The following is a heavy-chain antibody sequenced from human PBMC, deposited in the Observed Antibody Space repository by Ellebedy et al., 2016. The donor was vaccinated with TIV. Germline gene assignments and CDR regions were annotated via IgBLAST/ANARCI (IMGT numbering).Heavy chain of an antibody. Sequence: PGGSLRLSCAASGFTFSCCAMSWVRQAPGKGLEWVSVISNSGDTTYADSVKGRFTISRDNSKNTLYLQMNSLRAEDTAVYYCATGARSEGGYWGQGTLVTVSS. J-gene: IGHJ4*02. CDR3: ATGARSEGGY. V-gene: IGHV3-23*01. CDR1: GFTFSCCA. CDR2: ISNSGDTT. D-gene: IGHD2-15*01.